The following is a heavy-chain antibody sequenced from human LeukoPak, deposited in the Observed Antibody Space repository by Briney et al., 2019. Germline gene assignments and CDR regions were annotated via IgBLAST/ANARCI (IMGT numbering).Heavy chain of an antibody. CDR2: IYPGDYET. CDR1: GYSFSNYW. J-gene: IGHJ4*02. V-gene: IGHV5-51*01. CDR3: ARHSGRYYDILTGYYSFDY. Sequence: GESLKISCEGSGYSFSNYWIGWVRQMPGKGLEWMGIIYPGDYETRYSPSFQGLVTISVDKSISTAYLQWSSLKASDTAMYYCARHSGRYYDILTGYYSFDYWGQGTLVTVSS. D-gene: IGHD3-9*01.